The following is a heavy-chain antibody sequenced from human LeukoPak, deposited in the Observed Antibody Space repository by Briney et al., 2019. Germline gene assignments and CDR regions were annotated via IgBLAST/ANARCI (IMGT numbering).Heavy chain of an antibody. D-gene: IGHD4-17*01. CDR3: AKVTTVTHVGTFQH. J-gene: IGHJ1*01. CDR2: ISYDGSNK. Sequence: GGSLRLSCAASGFTFSSYGMHWVRQAPGKGLEWVAVISYDGSNKYYADSVKGRFTISRDNSKNTLYLQMNSLRAEDTAVYYCAKVTTVTHVGTFQHWGQGTLVTVSS. V-gene: IGHV3-30*18. CDR1: GFTFSSYG.